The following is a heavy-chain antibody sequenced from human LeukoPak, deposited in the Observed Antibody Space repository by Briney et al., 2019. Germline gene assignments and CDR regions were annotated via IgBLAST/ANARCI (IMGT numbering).Heavy chain of an antibody. CDR3: ARVLAVAGTRPFYYYGMDV. CDR1: GFTFSSYA. D-gene: IGHD6-19*01. J-gene: IGHJ6*04. CDR2: ISYDGSNK. V-gene: IGHV3-30-3*01. Sequence: GRSLRLSCAASGFTFSSYAMHWVRQAPGKGLEWVAVISYDGSNKYYADSVKGRFTISRDNSKNTLYLQMNSLRAEDTAVYYCARVLAVAGTRPFYYYGMDVWGRGTTVTVSS.